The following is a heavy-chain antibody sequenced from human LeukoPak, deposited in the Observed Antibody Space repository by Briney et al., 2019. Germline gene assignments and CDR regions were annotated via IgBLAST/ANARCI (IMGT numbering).Heavy chain of an antibody. V-gene: IGHV3-48*01. J-gene: IGHJ4*02. CDR2: LSAAGRTI. D-gene: IGHD5-18*01. CDR1: GFALTSYS. CDR3: ARGGYTYGLDS. Sequence: GASLRLSCAASGFALTSYSMNWVSQDPGKGLEWISYLSAAGRTIYYADSVQGRFSISRDTAKNTVSLQMGSLRADDTAVYYCARGGYTYGLDSWGQGVLVVVSS.